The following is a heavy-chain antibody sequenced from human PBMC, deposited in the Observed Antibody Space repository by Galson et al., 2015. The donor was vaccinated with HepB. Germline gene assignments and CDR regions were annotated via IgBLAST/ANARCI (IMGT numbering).Heavy chain of an antibody. Sequence: SLRLSCAASGFTVSSNYMSWVRQAPGKGLEWVSVIYSGGSTYYADSVKGRFTISRDNSKNTLYLQMNSLRAEDTAVYYCARVPLGYCSGGSSSCLVNYYYYGMDVWGQGTTVTVSS. CDR1: GFTVSSNY. CDR2: IYSGGST. CDR3: ARVPLGYCSGGSSSCLVNYYYYGMDV. V-gene: IGHV3-66*01. D-gene: IGHD2-15*01. J-gene: IGHJ6*02.